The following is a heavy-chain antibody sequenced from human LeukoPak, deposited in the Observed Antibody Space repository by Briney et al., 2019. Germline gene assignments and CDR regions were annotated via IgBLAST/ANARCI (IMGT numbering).Heavy chain of an antibody. V-gene: IGHV3-21*01. CDR1: GFTFSSYS. CDR3: ARGDGSYGGDFDY. D-gene: IGHD1-26*01. Sequence: GGSLRLSCAASGFTFSSYSMNWVRQAPGKGLEWVSSISSSSSYIYYADSVKGRFTISRDNAKNSLYLQMNSLRAEDTAVYYCARGDGSYGGDFDYWGQGTLVTVSS. J-gene: IGHJ4*02. CDR2: ISSSSSYI.